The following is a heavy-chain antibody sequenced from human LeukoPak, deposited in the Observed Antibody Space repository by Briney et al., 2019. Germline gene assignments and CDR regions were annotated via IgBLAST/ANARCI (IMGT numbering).Heavy chain of an antibody. J-gene: IGHJ3*02. D-gene: IGHD3-9*01. CDR2: ISYDGSNK. CDR3: ARDRRRGVRYFDHMDN. CDR1: GFTFSSYA. Sequence: GRSLRLSCAASGFTFSSYAMDWVRQAPGKGLEWVAVISYDGSNKYYADSVKGRFTISRDNSKNTLYLQMNSLRAEDTAVYYCARDRRRGVRYFDHMDNWGQGTMVTVSS. V-gene: IGHV3-30*04.